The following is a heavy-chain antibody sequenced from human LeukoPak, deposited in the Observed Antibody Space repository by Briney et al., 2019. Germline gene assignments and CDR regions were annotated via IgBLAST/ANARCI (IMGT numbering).Heavy chain of an antibody. CDR2: ISGSGGST. Sequence: GGSLRLSCAASGFTFSSYAMSWVRQAPGKGLGWVSAISGSGGSTYYADSVKGRFTISRDNSKNTLYLQMNSLRAEDTAVYYCAICTGSYSEFFFDYWGQGTLVTVSS. CDR1: GFTFSSYA. CDR3: AICTGSYSEFFFDY. J-gene: IGHJ4*02. D-gene: IGHD1-26*01. V-gene: IGHV3-23*01.